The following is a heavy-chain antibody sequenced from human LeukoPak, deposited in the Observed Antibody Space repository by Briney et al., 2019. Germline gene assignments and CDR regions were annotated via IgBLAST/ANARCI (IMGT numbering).Heavy chain of an antibody. CDR1: GFTFSSSW. D-gene: IGHD3-22*01. CDR3: TRPSYYDSRGYSTNGFDI. V-gene: IGHV3-72*01. Sequence: GGSLRLSCVASGFTFSSSWMSWVRQAPGKGLEWVGRNRDKSKSYTTDYAASVRGRFTISRDDSKNSLYLQMYSLKTEDTAVYFCTRPSYYDSRGYSTNGFDIWGQGTMVTVSS. CDR2: NRDKSKSYTT. J-gene: IGHJ3*02.